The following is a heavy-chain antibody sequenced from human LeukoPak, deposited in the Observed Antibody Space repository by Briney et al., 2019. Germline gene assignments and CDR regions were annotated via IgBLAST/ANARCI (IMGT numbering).Heavy chain of an antibody. D-gene: IGHD2-15*01. J-gene: IGHJ5*02. V-gene: IGHV1-2*02. CDR1: GYTFTANY. CDR2: INPNSGGT. CDR3: TRAACCSGGSCSDWFDP. Sequence: ASVKVSCKASGYTFTANYMYWVRQAPGQGLEWMGWINPNSGGTNYAQKFQGRVTMTRDTSISTAYMELSRLRSDDTAVYYCTRAACCSGGSCSDWFDPWGQGSLVTVSS.